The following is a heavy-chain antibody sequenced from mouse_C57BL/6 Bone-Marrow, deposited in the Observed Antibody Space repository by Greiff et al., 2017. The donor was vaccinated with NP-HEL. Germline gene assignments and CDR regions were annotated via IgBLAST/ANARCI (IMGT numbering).Heavy chain of an antibody. Sequence: QVHVKQSGAELAKPGASVKLSCKASGYTFTSYWMHWVKQRPGQGLEWIGYINPSSGYTKYNQKFKDKATLTADKSSSTAYMQLSSLTYEDSAVYYCARELLRFFYAMDYWGQGTSVTVSS. CDR2: INPSSGYT. CDR3: ARELLRFFYAMDY. V-gene: IGHV1-7*01. J-gene: IGHJ4*01. D-gene: IGHD1-1*01. CDR1: GYTFTSYW.